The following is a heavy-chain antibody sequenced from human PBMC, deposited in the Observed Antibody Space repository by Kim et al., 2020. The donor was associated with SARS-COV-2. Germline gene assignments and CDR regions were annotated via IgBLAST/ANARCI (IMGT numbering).Heavy chain of an antibody. CDR1: GFTFSRYN. D-gene: IGHD1-1*01. CDR3: ARRGTGNFFDY. V-gene: IGHV3-21*01. CDR2: ISTGSSYI. J-gene: IGHJ4*01. Sequence: GSLRLSCAASGFTFSRYNMNWVRQTPGKGLEWVSSISTGSSYIFYADSVKGRFTISRDNAKNSLYLQLNSLRAEDTAVYYCARRGTGNFFDYWGHGTLV.